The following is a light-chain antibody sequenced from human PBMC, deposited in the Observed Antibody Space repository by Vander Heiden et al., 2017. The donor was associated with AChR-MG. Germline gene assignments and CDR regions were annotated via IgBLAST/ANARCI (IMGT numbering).Light chain of an antibody. CDR1: QRIYSSY. Sequence: EVVLTQSPGTLSLSPGDTGTLFCRASQRIYSSYLAWYQQRPGQAPRLRRYGASHRATGTPDRFRGSGSETDFTLTISGLEPEDSAVYYCQHYVTSRSIIFGQGTRIEIK. J-gene: IGKJ5*01. CDR2: GAS. CDR3: QHYVTSRSII. V-gene: IGKV3-20*01.